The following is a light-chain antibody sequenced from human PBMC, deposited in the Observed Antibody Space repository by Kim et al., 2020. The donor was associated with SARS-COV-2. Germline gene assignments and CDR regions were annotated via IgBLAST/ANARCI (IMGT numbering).Light chain of an antibody. Sequence: TPGERAAVSCRADQSVYSSFLAWYHQKPGQAPRLLIYGASNRATGIPDRFSGSGSGTDFTLTISRLEPEDFAMYYCQQYGNSPLTFGGGTKVDIK. J-gene: IGKJ4*01. CDR3: QQYGNSPLT. CDR1: QSVYSSF. V-gene: IGKV3-20*01. CDR2: GAS.